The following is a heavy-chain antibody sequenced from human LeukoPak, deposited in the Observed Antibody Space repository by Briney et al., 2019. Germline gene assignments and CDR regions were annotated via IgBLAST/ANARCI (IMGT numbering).Heavy chain of an antibody. Sequence: PGESLKISCKGSGYSFTSYWIGWVRQMPGKVLEWMWIIYPGDSDTRYSPSFQGQVTISADKSITTAHLQWSSLKASDTAMYYCARHYDSSGFYLDYWGQGTLVTVSS. J-gene: IGHJ4*02. CDR2: IYPGDSDT. CDR3: ARHYDSSGFYLDY. V-gene: IGHV5-51*01. D-gene: IGHD3-22*01. CDR1: GYSFTSYW.